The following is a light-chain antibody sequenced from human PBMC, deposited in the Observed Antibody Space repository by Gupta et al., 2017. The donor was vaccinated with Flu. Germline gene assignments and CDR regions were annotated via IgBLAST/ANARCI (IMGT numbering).Light chain of an antibody. CDR1: QSVSSY. J-gene: IGKJ3*01. V-gene: IGKV3-11*01. Sequence: EIVFTQAPATVSLSPGARATLTCRARQSVSSYLAWYQKKPGQPPRLLIYDASNRATGIPSRFSGSGSGLAFTLTILSPEDYAFAFYYRRNRCHPPCTFGPGTKVDIK. CDR2: DAS. CDR3: RNRCHPPCT.